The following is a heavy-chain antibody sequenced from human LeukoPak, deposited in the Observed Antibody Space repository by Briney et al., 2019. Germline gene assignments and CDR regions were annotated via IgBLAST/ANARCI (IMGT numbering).Heavy chain of an antibody. J-gene: IGHJ4*02. CDR2: IRYDGSNK. CDR1: GFTFSSYG. CDR3: ARDLSAGASY. V-gene: IGHV3-30*02. Sequence: GGSLRLSCAASGFTFSSYGMHWVRQAPGKGLEWVAFIRYDGSNKYYADSVKGRFTISRDNSKNTLYLQMNSLRAGDTAVYYCARDLSAGASYWGQGTLVTVSS. D-gene: IGHD1-26*01.